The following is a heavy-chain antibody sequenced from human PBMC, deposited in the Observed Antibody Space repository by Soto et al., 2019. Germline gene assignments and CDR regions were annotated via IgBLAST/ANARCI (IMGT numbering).Heavy chain of an antibody. CDR3: ACTVPTRPPRLIGYYYYGIDV. D-gene: IGHD4-17*01. CDR1: GFTFSSYS. V-gene: IGHV3-21*01. CDR2: ISSSSSYI. Sequence: GGSLRLSCAASGFTFSSYSMNWVRQAPGKGLEWVSSISSSSSYIYYADSVKGRFTISRDNAKNSLYLQMNSLRAEDTAGYYCACTVPTRPPRLIGYYYYGIDVWGQGTTVTVSS. J-gene: IGHJ6*02.